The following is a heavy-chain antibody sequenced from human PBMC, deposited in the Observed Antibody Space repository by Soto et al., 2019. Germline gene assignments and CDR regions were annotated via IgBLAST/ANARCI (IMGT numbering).Heavy chain of an antibody. CDR3: ARGRRYSSSWYSDY. CDR1: GGSISSSSYY. Sequence: QLQLQESGPGLVKPSETLSLTCTVSGGSISSSSYYWGWIRQPPGKGLEWIGSIYYRGSTYYNPSLKRRVTISVDPAKNQFSLKLSSVTAADTAVYYCARGRRYSSSWYSDYWGQGTLVTVSS. D-gene: IGHD6-13*01. CDR2: IYYRGST. V-gene: IGHV4-39*01. J-gene: IGHJ4*02.